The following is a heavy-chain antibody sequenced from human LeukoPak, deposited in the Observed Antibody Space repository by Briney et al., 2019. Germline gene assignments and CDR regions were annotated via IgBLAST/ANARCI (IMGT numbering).Heavy chain of an antibody. D-gene: IGHD6-19*01. V-gene: IGHV4-39*07. CDR1: GGSISSSSYY. CDR2: INHSGST. Sequence: PSETLSLTCTVSGGSISSSSYYWGWIRQSPGKGLEWIGEINHSGSTNYNPSLKSRVTISVDTSKNQFSLKLSSVTAADTAVYYCARRRIAVPYFQHWGQGTLVTVSS. CDR3: ARRRIAVPYFQH. J-gene: IGHJ1*01.